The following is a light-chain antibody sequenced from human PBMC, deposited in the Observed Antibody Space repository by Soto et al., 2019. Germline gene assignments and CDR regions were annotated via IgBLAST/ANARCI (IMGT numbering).Light chain of an antibody. CDR1: SSDVGGYNY. CDR3: ISYTSSSTPWV. CDR2: DVS. Sequence: QSALTQPASVSGSPGQSITISCTGTSSDVGGYNYVSWYQHHPGKAPKLMIYDVSNRPSGVSNRFSGSKSGNTASLTISGLQAEDEADYYCISYTSSSTPWVFGGGTKVTVL. V-gene: IGLV2-14*03. J-gene: IGLJ3*02.